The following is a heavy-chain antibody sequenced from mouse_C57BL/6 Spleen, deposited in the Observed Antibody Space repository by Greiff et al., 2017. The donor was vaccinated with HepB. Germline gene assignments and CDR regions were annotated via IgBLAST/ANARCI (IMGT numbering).Heavy chain of an antibody. CDR1: GYSITSGYY. Sequence: EVHLVESGPGLVKPSQSLSLTCSVTGYSITSGYYWNWIRQFPGNKLEWMGYISYDGSNNYNPSLKNRISITRDTSKNQFFLKLNSVTTEDTATYYCARGVGPYAMDYWGQGTSVTVSS. V-gene: IGHV3-6*01. CDR2: ISYDGSN. D-gene: IGHD1-1*02. J-gene: IGHJ4*01. CDR3: ARGVGPYAMDY.